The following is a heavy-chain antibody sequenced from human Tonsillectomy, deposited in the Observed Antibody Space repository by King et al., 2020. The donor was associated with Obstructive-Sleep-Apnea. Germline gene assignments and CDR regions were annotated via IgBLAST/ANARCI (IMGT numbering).Heavy chain of an antibody. Sequence: QLVQSGAEVKKPGASVKVSCKASGYTFTGYYMHWVRQAPGQGLEWMGWINPNSGGTNYAQKFQGWVTMTRDTSISTAYMELSRLRSDDQAVYYCAGCXTXXXDSSGYCWFDPWGQGTLVTVSS. J-gene: IGHJ5*02. CDR1: GYTFTGYY. CDR3: AGCXTXXXDSSGYCWFDP. V-gene: IGHV1-2*04. CDR2: INPNSGGT. D-gene: IGHD3-22*01.